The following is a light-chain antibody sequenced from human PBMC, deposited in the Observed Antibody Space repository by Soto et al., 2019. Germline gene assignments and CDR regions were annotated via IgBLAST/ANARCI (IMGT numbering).Light chain of an antibody. V-gene: IGKV1-5*03. Sequence: DIQMTQSPSTLSASVGDRVTITCRASETITTWLAWYQQKPGKAPKLLIYKASTLESGVPSRFSGSGSETEFTLTISSLQADDFATYHCQQYNSFPWTFGQGTKVEI. J-gene: IGKJ1*01. CDR3: QQYNSFPWT. CDR2: KAS. CDR1: ETITTW.